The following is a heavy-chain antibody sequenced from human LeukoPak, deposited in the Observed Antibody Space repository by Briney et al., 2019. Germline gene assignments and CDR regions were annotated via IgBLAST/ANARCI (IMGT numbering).Heavy chain of an antibody. Sequence: PGGSLRLSCVASGFTFYSYAMGWVRQSPGRGLECVSAISNYGHKTSYTDSVRGRFTISRDNSKNTVYLQMSSLRAEDTGIYYCVSNAASDFYYYMGVSGRGTTLIVS. J-gene: IGHJ6*03. D-gene: IGHD6-25*01. CDR2: ISNYGHKT. V-gene: IGHV3-23*01. CDR1: GFTFYSYA. CDR3: VSNAASDFYYYMGV.